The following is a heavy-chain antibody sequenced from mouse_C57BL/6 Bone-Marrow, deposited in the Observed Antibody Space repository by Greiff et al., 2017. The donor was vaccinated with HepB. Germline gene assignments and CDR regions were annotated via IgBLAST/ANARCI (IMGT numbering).Heavy chain of an antibody. CDR1: GFTFSDYG. J-gene: IGHJ3*01. CDR2: ISSGSSTI. D-gene: IGHD2-5*01. V-gene: IGHV5-17*01. CDR3: ARVESNYVGAY. Sequence: EVKLMESGGGLVKPGGSLKLSCAASGFTFSDYGMHWVRQAPEKGLEWVAYISSGSSTIYYADTVKGRFTISRDNAKNTLFLQMTSLRSEDTAMYYCARVESNYVGAYWGQGTLVTVSA.